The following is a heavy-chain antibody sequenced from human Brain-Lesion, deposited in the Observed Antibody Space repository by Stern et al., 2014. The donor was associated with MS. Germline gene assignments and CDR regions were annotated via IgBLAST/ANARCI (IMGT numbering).Heavy chain of an antibody. D-gene: IGHD2-2*01. Sequence: VQLVESGPGLVKPSQTLSLSCTVSGGSISSGGYYWSWIRQPAGKGLEWIGRIFNSGSTSYTPSLKSRVTISINTSKNQFPLRLNSMTAADTAVYYCARGRVVPGFQYYATDVWGQGTTVIVSS. CDR3: ARGRVVPGFQYYATDV. J-gene: IGHJ6*02. V-gene: IGHV4-61*02. CDR2: IFNSGST. CDR1: GGSISSGGYY.